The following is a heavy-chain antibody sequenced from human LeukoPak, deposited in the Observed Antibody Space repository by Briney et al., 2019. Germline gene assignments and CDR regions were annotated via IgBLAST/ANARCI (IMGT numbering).Heavy chain of an antibody. J-gene: IGHJ4*02. D-gene: IGHD2-21*01. CDR3: ARDRMGETRENFDY. CDR2: IWYDGSNK. Sequence: GRSLRLSCAASGFTFSSYGFHWVRQAPGKGLELVAVIWYDGSNKYYADSVNGRFTISRDNSKNTLYLQMNSLRAEDTAVYYCARDRMGETRENFDYWGQGTLVTVSS. CDR1: GFTFSSYG. V-gene: IGHV3-33*01.